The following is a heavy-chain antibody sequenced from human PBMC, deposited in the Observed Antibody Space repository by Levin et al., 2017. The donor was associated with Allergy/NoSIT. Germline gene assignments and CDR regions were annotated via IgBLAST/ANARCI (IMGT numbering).Heavy chain of an antibody. D-gene: IGHD4-11*01. J-gene: IGHJ6*03. CDR2: ISSSSSYI. CDR3: ARVGMTTVSYYYYMDV. CDR1: GFTFSSYS. Sequence: LSLTCAASGFTFSSYSMNWVRQAPGKGLEWVSSISSSSSYIYYADSVKGRFTISRDNAKNSLYLQMNSLRAEDTAVYYCARVGMTTVSYYYYMDVWGKGTTVTVSS. V-gene: IGHV3-21*01.